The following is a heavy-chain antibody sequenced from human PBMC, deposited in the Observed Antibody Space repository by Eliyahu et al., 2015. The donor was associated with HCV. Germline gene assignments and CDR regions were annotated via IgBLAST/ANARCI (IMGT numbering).Heavy chain of an antibody. D-gene: IGHD3-9*01. CDR2: INSDGSST. CDR3: ARVSSDWYVDY. CDR1: GFTFRSYW. Sequence: EVQLVESGGGLVQPGGSLXXXCXAXGFTFRSYWMHXVRQAPGKGLVWVSRINSDGSSTIYADSVKGRFTVSRDNAKDTLYLQINSLRAEDTAVYFCARVSSDWYVDYWGQGTLVTVSS. V-gene: IGHV3-74*01. J-gene: IGHJ4*02.